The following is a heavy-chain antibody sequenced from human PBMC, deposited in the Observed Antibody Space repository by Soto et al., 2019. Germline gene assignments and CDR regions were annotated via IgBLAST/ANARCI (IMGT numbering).Heavy chain of an antibody. CDR1: GGSISSSSYY. CDR2: IYYSGST. Sequence: QLQLQESGPGLVKPSETLSLTCTVSGGSISSSSYYWGWIRQPPGKGLEWIGSIYYSGSTYYNPSLKRRVTISVDTSKNQLSLKLSSVTAADTAVYYCARHQSHSSSYVDPWGQGTLVTVSS. D-gene: IGHD6-13*01. J-gene: IGHJ5*02. V-gene: IGHV4-39*01. CDR3: ARHQSHSSSYVDP.